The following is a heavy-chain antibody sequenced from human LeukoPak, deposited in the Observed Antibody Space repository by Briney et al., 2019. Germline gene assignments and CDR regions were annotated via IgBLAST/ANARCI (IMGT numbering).Heavy chain of an antibody. J-gene: IGHJ4*02. CDR1: GGSISSSSYY. Sequence: SETLSLTCTVSGGSISSSSYYWGWIRQPPGKGLEWIGSIYYSGSTYYNPSLKSRVTISVDTSKNQFSLKLSSVTAADTAVYYCARHVSRTSPIYSDYWGQGTLVTVSS. V-gene: IGHV4-39*01. CDR3: ARHVSRTSPIYSDY. CDR2: IYYSGST. D-gene: IGHD1-14*01.